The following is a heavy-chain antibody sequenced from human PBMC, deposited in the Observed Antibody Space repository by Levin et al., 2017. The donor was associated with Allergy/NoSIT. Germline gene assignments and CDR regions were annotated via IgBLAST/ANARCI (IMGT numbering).Heavy chain of an antibody. J-gene: IGHJ4*02. CDR2: VYTGGNT. CDR3: ARIDLRLFYFDY. D-gene: IGHD3-9*01. CDR1: GFTISSNY. Sequence: LSLTCVVSGFTISSNYMSWVRQTPGKGLEWVSIVYTGGNTFYADSVKGRFTISRDNSKNTVFLQMNSLRTEDTAVYYCARIDLRLFYFDYWGQGTLVTVSS. V-gene: IGHV3-53*01.